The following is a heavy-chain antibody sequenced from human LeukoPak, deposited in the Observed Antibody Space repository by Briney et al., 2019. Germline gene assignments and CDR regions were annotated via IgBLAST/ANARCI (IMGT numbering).Heavy chain of an antibody. V-gene: IGHV3-30*18. CDR2: ISYDGSYQ. D-gene: IGHD3-9*01. CDR1: GSTFSSYA. Sequence: GGSLRLSCAASGSTFSSYAMYWVRQAPGKGLEWVALISYDGSYQYSADSVRGRFTISRDNSRNSLYLQMNSLRAEDTAFYYCTKGGFKYFDWSYFDYWGQGTLVTVSS. CDR3: TKGGFKYFDWSYFDY. J-gene: IGHJ4*02.